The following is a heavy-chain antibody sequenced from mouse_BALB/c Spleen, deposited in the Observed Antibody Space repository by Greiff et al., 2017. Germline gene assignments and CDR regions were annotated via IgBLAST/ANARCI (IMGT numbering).Heavy chain of an antibody. Sequence: DVQLQESGPGLVKPSQSLSLTCTVTGYSITSDYAWNWIRQFPGNKLEWMGYISYSGSTSYNPSLKSRISITRDTSKNQFFLQLNSVTTEDTATYYCARILRYPYYFDYWGQGTTLTVSS. CDR1: GYSITSDYA. V-gene: IGHV3-2*02. J-gene: IGHJ2*01. CDR3: ARILRYPYYFDY. CDR2: ISYSGST. D-gene: IGHD1-1*01.